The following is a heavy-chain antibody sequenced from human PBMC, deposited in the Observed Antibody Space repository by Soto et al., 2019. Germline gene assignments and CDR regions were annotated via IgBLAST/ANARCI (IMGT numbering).Heavy chain of an antibody. CDR1: GYKFTSYC. CDR3: AIVTAETAYHYFDF. D-gene: IGHD1-1*01. J-gene: IGHJ4*02. V-gene: IGHV5-10-1*01. Sequence: PGESMKSSCKGAGYKFTSYCLSWGLQTPGKGLEWMGRIDPSDSYINYSPSFRGHVTISIDESISTAHLQWSSLKASDTATYYCAIVTAETAYHYFDFWGQGTLVTVS. CDR2: IDPSDSYI.